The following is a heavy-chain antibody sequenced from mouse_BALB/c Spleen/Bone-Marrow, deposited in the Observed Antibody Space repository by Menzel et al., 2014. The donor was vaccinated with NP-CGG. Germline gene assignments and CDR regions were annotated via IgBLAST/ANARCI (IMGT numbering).Heavy chain of an antibody. V-gene: IGHV3-8*02. CDR1: GDSITSGY. CDR3: ARYYGSPWFAY. Sequence: EVHLVESGPSLVKPSQTLSLTCSVTGDSITSGYWNWIRKFPGNKLEYMGYISYSGSTYYNPSLKSRISITRDTPKNQYYLQLNSVTTEDTATYYCARYYGSPWFAYWGQGTLVTVSA. CDR2: ISYSGST. J-gene: IGHJ3*01. D-gene: IGHD1-1*01.